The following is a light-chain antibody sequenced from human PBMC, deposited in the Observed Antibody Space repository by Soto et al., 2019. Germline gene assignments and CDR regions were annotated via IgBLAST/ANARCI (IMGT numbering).Light chain of an antibody. J-gene: IGKJ3*01. CDR3: QQYGSSPFT. CDR1: QSVSSSY. CDR2: GAS. Sequence: EIALTQSPGTLSLSPGERATLSCRASQSVSSSYLAWYQQKPGQAPRLLIYGASSRATGIPDRFSGSGSGTDFTLTISRLEREDFAVYYCQQYGSSPFTFGPGTKVDIK. V-gene: IGKV3-20*01.